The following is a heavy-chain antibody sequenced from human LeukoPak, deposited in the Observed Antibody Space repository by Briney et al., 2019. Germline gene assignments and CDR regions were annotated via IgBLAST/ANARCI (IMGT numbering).Heavy chain of an antibody. CDR2: INHSGST. CDR3: ARDSPAGLLGN. J-gene: IGHJ4*02. Sequence: SETLSLTCAVYGGSFSGYYWSWIRQPPGKGLEWIGEINHSGSTNYNPSLKSRVTISVDTSKNQFSLKLSSVTAADTAVYYCARDSPAGLLGNWGQGTLVTVSS. CDR1: GGSFSGYY. V-gene: IGHV4-34*09. D-gene: IGHD2-15*01.